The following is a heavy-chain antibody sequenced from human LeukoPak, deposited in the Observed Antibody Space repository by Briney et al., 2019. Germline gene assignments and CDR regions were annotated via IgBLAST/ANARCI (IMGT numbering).Heavy chain of an antibody. J-gene: IGHJ4*02. CDR2: INPNSGGT. CDR3: ARSYSSSSHYYDSSGYPDY. CDR1: GYTFTGYY. Sequence: ASVKVSCKASGYTFTGYYMHWVRQAPGQGLEWMGWINPNSGGTNYAQKFQGRVTMTRDTSISTAYVELSRLRSDDTAVYYCARSYSSSSHYYDSSGYPDYWGQGTLVTVSS. V-gene: IGHV1-2*02. D-gene: IGHD3-22*01.